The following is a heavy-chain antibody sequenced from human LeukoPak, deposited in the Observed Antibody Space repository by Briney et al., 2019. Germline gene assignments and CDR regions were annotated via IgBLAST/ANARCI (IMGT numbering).Heavy chain of an antibody. D-gene: IGHD2-15*01. J-gene: IGHJ5*02. CDR2: IYSAGYT. CDR3: ARLGYCSGGTCRQSWFDP. Sequence: PGGSLRLSCAASAFTVTSSYITWVRQAPGKGLEWVSSIYSAGYTFYSDSVKGRFTISRDNSKNTLYLQMNSLRAEDTAVYYCARLGYCSGGTCRQSWFDPWGQGTLVTVSS. CDR1: AFTVTSSY. V-gene: IGHV3-53*01.